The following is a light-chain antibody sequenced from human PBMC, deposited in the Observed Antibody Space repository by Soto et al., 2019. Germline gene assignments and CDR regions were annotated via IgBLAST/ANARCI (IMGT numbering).Light chain of an antibody. CDR3: QQYNDWLWT. CDR1: QSVRAN. V-gene: IGKV3-15*01. J-gene: IGKJ1*01. CDR2: GAS. Sequence: EIVSTPSPGSQSVSPGERATLSCKASQSVRANLAWYQQKPCQAPRLLIYGASTRATGTPARFSGSGSGTEFTLTISSLQSEDFAVYYCQQYNDWLWTFGEGTKVDI.